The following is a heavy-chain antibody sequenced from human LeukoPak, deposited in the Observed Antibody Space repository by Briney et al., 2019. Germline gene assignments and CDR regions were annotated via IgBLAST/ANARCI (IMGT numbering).Heavy chain of an antibody. CDR3: AVGAVAGRRPLDY. CDR2: ISAYNGNT. Sequence: GASVKVSCKASGYIFASYGISWVRQAPGQGLEWMGWISAYNGNTDYAQKLQGRVTMTTDTSTSTAYMELRSLRSDDTAVYYCAVGAVAGRRPLDYWGQGTLVTVSS. D-gene: IGHD6-19*01. J-gene: IGHJ4*02. V-gene: IGHV1-18*01. CDR1: GYIFASYG.